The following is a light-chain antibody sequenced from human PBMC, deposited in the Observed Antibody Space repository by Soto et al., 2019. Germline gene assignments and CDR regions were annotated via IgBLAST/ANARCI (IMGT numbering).Light chain of an antibody. CDR3: QQLDSYPIT. CDR2: AAS. V-gene: IGKV1-9*01. Sequence: DIQLTQSPSFLSASVGDRVTITCRASQGISSYLAWYQQKPGKAPNRLIYAASTLQSGVPSRFSSSGSGTEFTLTISSLQPEDFAIYYCQQLDSYPITFGQGTRLEIK. J-gene: IGKJ5*01. CDR1: QGISSY.